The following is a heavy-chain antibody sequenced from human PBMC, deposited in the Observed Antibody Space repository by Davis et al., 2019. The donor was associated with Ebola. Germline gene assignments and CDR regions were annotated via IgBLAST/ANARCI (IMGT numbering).Heavy chain of an antibody. V-gene: IGHV4-59*01. CDR2: IYYSGST. CDR1: GGSISSYY. Sequence: SETLSLICTVSGGSISSYYWSWIRQPPGKGLEWIGYIYYSGSTNYNPSLKSRVTISVDTSKNQFSLKLSSVTAADTAVYYCARASDGSGSYGDNYYYYYGMDVWGQGTTVTVSS. J-gene: IGHJ6*02. D-gene: IGHD3-10*01. CDR3: ARASDGSGSYGDNYYYYYGMDV.